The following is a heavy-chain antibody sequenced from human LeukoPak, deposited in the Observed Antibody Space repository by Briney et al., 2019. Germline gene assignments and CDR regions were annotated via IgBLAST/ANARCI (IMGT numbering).Heavy chain of an antibody. Sequence: GGSLRRSCAASGFTFSDYYMSWIRQAPGKGLEWVSYISSSDSTIYYADSVKGRFTISRDNSKNTLYLQMNSLRAEDTAVYYCAKDPALRAKYYYDYWGQGTLVTVSS. CDR1: GFTFSDYY. V-gene: IGHV3-11*01. J-gene: IGHJ4*02. CDR3: AKDPALRAKYYYDY. D-gene: IGHD2/OR15-2a*01. CDR2: ISSSDSTI.